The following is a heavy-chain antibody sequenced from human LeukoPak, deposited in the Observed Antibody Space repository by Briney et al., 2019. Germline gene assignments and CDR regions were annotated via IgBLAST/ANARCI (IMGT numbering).Heavy chain of an antibody. J-gene: IGHJ4*02. CDR3: ARESRVLIGDGYYLDS. CDR2: LYIGRNT. CDR1: EVSISNYY. D-gene: IGHD3-3*01. V-gene: IGHV4-4*07. Sequence: SETLSLTCTVSEVSISNYYWSWIRQPAGKGLEWIGRLYIGRNTDHNPSLKSRLAMSVDTSNNQFSLRLTSVTAADTAIYYCARESRVLIGDGYYLDSWGPGTLITVSS.